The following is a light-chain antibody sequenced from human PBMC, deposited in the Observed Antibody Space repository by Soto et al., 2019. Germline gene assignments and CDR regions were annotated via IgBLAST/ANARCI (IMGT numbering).Light chain of an antibody. CDR1: SSNIGAGYD. CDR2: GNS. J-gene: IGLJ1*01. CDR3: QSYDRSLSGV. V-gene: IGLV1-40*01. Sequence: QSALTQPPSVSGAPGQRVTISCTGSSSNIGAGYDVHWYQQLPGTAPKLLIYGNSNRPSGVPDRFSGSKSGTSASLAITGLQAEDEADYYCQSYDRSLSGVFGTGTKVTVL.